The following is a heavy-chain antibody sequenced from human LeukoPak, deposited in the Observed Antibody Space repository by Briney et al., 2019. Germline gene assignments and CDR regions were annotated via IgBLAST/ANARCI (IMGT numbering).Heavy chain of an antibody. CDR2: ISGSGGST. CDR1: GSTFSSYW. V-gene: IGHV3-23*01. J-gene: IGHJ4*02. D-gene: IGHD2-2*01. Sequence: PGGSLRLSCAASGSTFSSYWMHWVRQAPGKGLEWVSAISGSGGSTYYADSVKGRFTISRNNSKNTLYLQMNSLRAEDTAVYWGVVVPAAIGFDYWGQGTLVTVSS. CDR3: VVVPAAIGFDY.